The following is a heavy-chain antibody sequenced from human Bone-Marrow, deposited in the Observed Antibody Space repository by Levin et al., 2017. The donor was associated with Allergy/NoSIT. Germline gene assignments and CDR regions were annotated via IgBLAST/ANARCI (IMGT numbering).Heavy chain of an antibody. CDR2: IRSKAYGGTT. CDR1: GFTFGDYA. CDR3: TRDSSPSNHCSSTSCYKDYYYYYYYMDV. Sequence: PGGSLRLSCTASGFTFGDYAMSWVRQAPGKGLEWVGFIRSKAYGGTTEYAASVKGRFTISRDDSKSIAYLQMNSLKTEDTAVYYCTRDSSPSNHCSSTSCYKDYYYYYYYMDVWGKGTTVTVSS. D-gene: IGHD2-2*01. J-gene: IGHJ6*03. V-gene: IGHV3-49*04.